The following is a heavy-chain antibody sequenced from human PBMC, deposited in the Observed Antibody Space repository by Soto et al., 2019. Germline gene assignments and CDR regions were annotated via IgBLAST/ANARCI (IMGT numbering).Heavy chain of an antibody. D-gene: IGHD6-6*01. J-gene: IGHJ3*02. CDR3: ARERGVAARRSAFDI. CDR2: IWYDGSNK. CDR1: GFTFSSYG. V-gene: IGHV3-33*01. Sequence: LRLSCAASGFTFSSYGMHWVRQAPGKGLEWVAVIWYDGSNKYYADSVKGRFTISRDNSKNTLYLQMNSLRAEDTAVYYCARERGVAARRSAFDIWGQGTMVTVSS.